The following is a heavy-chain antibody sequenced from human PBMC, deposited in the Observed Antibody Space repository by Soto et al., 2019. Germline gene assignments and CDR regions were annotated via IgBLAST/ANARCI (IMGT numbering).Heavy chain of an antibody. CDR1: GFSFNSYT. CDR3: AGERGDHYGGHQPVLDK. J-gene: IGHJ4*02. Sequence: EVQLVESGGGLVKPGGSLRLSCAASGFSFNSYTMNWLRQAPGKGPEWVSSISNSHSFIFYAPSVKGRFTIARDNAKKSMFLHKESLKNEDPAVYYCAGERGDHYGGHQPVLDKWGQGTLVTVSS. D-gene: IGHD3-10*01. CDR2: ISNSHSFI. V-gene: IGHV3-21*01.